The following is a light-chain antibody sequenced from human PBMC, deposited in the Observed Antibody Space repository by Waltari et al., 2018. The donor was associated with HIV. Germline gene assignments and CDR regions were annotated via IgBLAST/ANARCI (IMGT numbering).Light chain of an antibody. CDR3: QQYNSLPT. Sequence: DTVITQSPATQSVSQGDRPTLSCGASQSVRTNLDWYPQKAGQDPRLLIYGTPARATGIPALFSGSGSGTEFTLTISSLQSEDFAVYYCQQYNSLPTFGQGTKVEIK. CDR2: GTP. CDR1: QSVRTN. J-gene: IGKJ1*01. V-gene: IGKV3-15*01.